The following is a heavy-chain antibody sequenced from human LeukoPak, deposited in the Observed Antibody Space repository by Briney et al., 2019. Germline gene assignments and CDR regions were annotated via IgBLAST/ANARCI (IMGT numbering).Heavy chain of an antibody. D-gene: IGHD3-22*01. Sequence: TGGSLRLSCAASGFTVSSNYMSWVRQAPGKGLEWVSVIYSGGSTYYADSVKGRFTISRDNSKNTQYLQMNSLRAEDTAVYYCARGGYDSSGYLGYWGQGTLVTVSS. V-gene: IGHV3-53*01. J-gene: IGHJ4*02. CDR2: IYSGGST. CDR1: GFTVSSNY. CDR3: ARGGYDSSGYLGY.